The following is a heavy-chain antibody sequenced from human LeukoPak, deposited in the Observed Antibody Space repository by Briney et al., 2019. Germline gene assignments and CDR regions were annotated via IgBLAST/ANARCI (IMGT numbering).Heavy chain of an antibody. Sequence: PGGSLRLSCAASGFTFSSYWMSWVRQAPGKGLEWVSYISSSGSTIYYADSVKGRFTISRDNAKNSLYLQMNSLRAEDTAVYYCARVGGRYCSGGSCYPFDAFDIWGQGTMVTVSS. J-gene: IGHJ3*02. CDR3: ARVGGRYCSGGSCYPFDAFDI. CDR1: GFTFSSYW. CDR2: ISSSGSTI. D-gene: IGHD2-15*01. V-gene: IGHV3-48*04.